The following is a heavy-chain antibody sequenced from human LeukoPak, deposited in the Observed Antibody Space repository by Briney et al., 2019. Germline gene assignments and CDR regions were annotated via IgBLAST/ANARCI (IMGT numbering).Heavy chain of an antibody. CDR1: GESFSGYF. CDR3: AKLIPAAKFDP. D-gene: IGHD6-13*01. V-gene: IGHV4-34*01. Sequence: PSETLSLTCAVSGESFSGYFWTWIRQPPGKGLEWIGESNHFGSTDYNPSLKSRVTISVDTSKNQFSLRLSSVTAADTAVYYCAKLIPAAKFDPWGQGTLVTVSS. J-gene: IGHJ5*02. CDR2: SNHFGST.